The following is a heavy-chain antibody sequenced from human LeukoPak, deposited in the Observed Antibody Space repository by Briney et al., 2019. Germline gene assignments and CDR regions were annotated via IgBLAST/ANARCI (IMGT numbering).Heavy chain of an antibody. CDR2: INPSDDST. CDR3: ARAYYESSAYRHAVYFDY. D-gene: IGHD3-22*01. CDR1: GGTFSSYA. J-gene: IGHJ4*02. V-gene: IGHV1-46*01. Sequence: ASAKVSCKASGGTFSSYAISWVRQAPGQGLEWMGIINPSDDSTRYAQKFQGRVTMTKDTSTNTVYMHLSSLSSDDTAVYYCARAYYESSAYRHAVYFDYWGQGTLVTVSS.